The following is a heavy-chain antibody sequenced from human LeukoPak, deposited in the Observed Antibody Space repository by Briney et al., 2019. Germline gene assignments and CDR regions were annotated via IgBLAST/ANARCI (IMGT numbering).Heavy chain of an antibody. J-gene: IGHJ4*02. CDR3: ARDNYVGNLDY. V-gene: IGHV3-30*04. D-gene: IGHD4-23*01. CDR2: ILYDGSDK. Sequence: GGSLRLPCTASGFTFSRYSMHWVRQTPSKGLESVAIILYDGSDKYYPDSVKGRFTISRDNSKNTMPLQMNSLRAEDTAVYYCARDNYVGNLDYWGQGTLVTVSS. CDR1: GFTFSRYS.